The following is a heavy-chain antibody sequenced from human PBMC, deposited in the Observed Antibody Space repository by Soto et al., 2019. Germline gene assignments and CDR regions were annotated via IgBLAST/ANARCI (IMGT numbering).Heavy chain of an antibody. CDR2: IRSKANNYAT. J-gene: IGHJ4*02. V-gene: IGHV3-73*01. D-gene: IGHD4-17*01. CDR1: GFTFSGSA. Sequence: GGSLRLSCAASGFTFSGSAMHWVRQASGKGLEWVGRIRSKANNYATAYAASVKGRFTISRDDSKNTAYLQMDSLKTEDTAVYYCTRLEIRNDYHFNYWGQGTLVTVSS. CDR3: TRLEIRNDYHFNY.